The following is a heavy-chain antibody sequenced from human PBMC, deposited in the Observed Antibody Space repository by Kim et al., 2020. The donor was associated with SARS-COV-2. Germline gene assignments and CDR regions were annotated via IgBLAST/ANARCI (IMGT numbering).Heavy chain of an antibody. V-gene: IGHV4-39*01. J-gene: IGHJ4*02. Sequence: SETLSLTCTVSGDSVSSSNFYWVWLRQSPVKGLEWIATFSYTGTSSYNPSLRSRVTMSADTSNNQFSLKLASVTAADTAVYFCAGQGGDSDYADHWGRGTRVTVSS. CDR3: AGQGGDSDYADH. CDR1: GDSVSSSNFY. D-gene: IGHD2-21*02. CDR2: FSYTGTS.